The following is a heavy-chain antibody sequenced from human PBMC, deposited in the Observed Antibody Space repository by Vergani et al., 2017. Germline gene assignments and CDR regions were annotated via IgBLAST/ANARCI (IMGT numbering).Heavy chain of an antibody. V-gene: IGHV3-30*02. Sequence: QVQLVESGGGVVQPGGSLRLSCAASGFTFTNYGMHWVRQAPGKGLEWVAFIRYVGIVEYYGDSVRGRFTISRDNSKNTLYLQMNRLRPEDTAVYYCATAFAAYCRGASCYDFFEYLGQGALVPVAS. CDR1: GFTFTNYG. J-gene: IGHJ4*02. CDR2: IRYVGIVE. CDR3: ATAFAAYCRGASCYDFFEY. D-gene: IGHD2-15*01.